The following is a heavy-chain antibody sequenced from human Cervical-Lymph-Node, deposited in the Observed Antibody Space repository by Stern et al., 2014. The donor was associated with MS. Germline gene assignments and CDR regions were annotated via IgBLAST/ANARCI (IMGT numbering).Heavy chain of an antibody. CDR3: ARQTTAWASDV. CDR2: IYPGASEN. D-gene: IGHD1-14*01. J-gene: IGHJ4*02. V-gene: IGHV5-51*01. Sequence: EVQLVESGAELIRPGESLKISCKGSGFKFSIYWIAWVRQMPGKGLEWMGSIYPGASENRYSPSIQGQVTMSADKSTSTAYLQWSSLNASDTAMYFCARQTTAWASDVWGQGTLVTVSS. CDR1: GFKFSIYW.